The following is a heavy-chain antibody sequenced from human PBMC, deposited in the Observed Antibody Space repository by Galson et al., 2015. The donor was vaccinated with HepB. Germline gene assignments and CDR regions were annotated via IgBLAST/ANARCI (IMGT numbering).Heavy chain of an antibody. J-gene: IGHJ6*03. CDR3: ARGSPDYYYYMDF. CDR1: GFTFSTYA. Sequence: SLRLSCAASGFTFSTYAMSWVRQAPGKGLEWVAVISFDGSDKFYADSVKGRFTISRDVSKNTVYLQMNGLRVEDTAVYYCARGSPDYYYYMDFWGKGTTVTVSS. CDR2: ISFDGSDK. D-gene: IGHD6-13*01. V-gene: IGHV3-30-3*01.